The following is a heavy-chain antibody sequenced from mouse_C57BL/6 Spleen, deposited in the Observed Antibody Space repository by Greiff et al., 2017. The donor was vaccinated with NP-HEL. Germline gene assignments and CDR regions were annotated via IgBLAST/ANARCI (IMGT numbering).Heavy chain of an antibody. Sequence: QVQLQQPGAELVRPGTSVKLSCKASGYTFTSYWMHWVKQRPGQGLEWIGVIDPSDSYTNYNQKFKGKATLTVDTSSSTAYMQLSSLTSEDSAVYYCARTRLMGPPDYWGQGTTLTVSS. D-gene: IGHD2-3*01. CDR3: ARTRLMGPPDY. CDR2: IDPSDSYT. J-gene: IGHJ2*01. CDR1: GYTFTSYW. V-gene: IGHV1-59*01.